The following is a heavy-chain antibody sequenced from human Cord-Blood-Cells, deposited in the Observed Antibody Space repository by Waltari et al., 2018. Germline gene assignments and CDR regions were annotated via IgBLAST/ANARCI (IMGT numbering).Heavy chain of an antibody. V-gene: IGHV4-59*01. Sequence: QVQLQESGPGLVKPSETLSLTCTVSGGSISSSTRRWTRLPPGRGLEWIGYIYYSGSTNYNPSLKSRVTISVDTSKNQVSLKLSSLTAADTAVYYCARDFQRYGIVGATGAFDIWGQGTMVTVSS. CDR2: IYYSGST. CDR1: GGSISSST. D-gene: IGHD1-26*01. CDR3: ARDFQRYGIVGATGAFDI. J-gene: IGHJ3*02.